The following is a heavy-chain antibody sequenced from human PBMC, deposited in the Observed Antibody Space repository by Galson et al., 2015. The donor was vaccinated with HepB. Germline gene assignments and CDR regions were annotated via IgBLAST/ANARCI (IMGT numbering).Heavy chain of an antibody. CDR2: VSYDGSNK. V-gene: IGHV3-30-3*01. CDR3: ARGGWGFCGSASCPAES. Sequence: SLRLCRAVSGLVFSRSAKDRFGHARGKGLEWVALVSYDGSNKYDADSQKCRFTISRDNSKDTHLQMNSLRAEDTAVYYCARGGWGFCGSASCPAESWGQGILVTVSS. D-gene: IGHD2-2*01. CDR1: GLVFSRSA. J-gene: IGHJ5*02.